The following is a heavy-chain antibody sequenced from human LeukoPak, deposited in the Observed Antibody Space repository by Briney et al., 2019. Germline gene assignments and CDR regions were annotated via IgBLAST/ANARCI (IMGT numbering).Heavy chain of an antibody. CDR2: IYYSGST. Sequence: PSETLSLTCTVPGGSTSSYYWSWIRQPPGKGLEWIGYIYYSGSTNYNPSLKSRVTISVDTSKNQFSLKLSSVTAADTAVYYCARHSIIGGTEYAFDIWGQGTMVTVSS. CDR1: GGSTSSYY. J-gene: IGHJ3*02. D-gene: IGHD2-15*01. CDR3: ARHSIIGGTEYAFDI. V-gene: IGHV4-59*08.